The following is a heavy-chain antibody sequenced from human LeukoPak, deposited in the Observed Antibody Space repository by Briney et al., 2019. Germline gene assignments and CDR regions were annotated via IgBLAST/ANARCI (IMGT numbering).Heavy chain of an antibody. J-gene: IGHJ4*02. CDR2: ISPHNGDT. V-gene: IGHV1-18*01. D-gene: IGHD1-26*01. CDR1: GYTFTKYG. CDR3: ARVKARSGSYSLDY. Sequence: ASVKVSCKASGYTFTKYGISWVRQAPGQGLEWMGWISPHNGDTNYAQRLQGRVTMTTDTSTSTAYMELRSLRSDDTAVYYCARVKARSGSYSLDYWGQGTLVTVSS.